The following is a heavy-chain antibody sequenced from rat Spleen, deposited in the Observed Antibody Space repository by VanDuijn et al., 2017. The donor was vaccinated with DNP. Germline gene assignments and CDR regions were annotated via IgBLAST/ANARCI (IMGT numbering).Heavy chain of an antibody. CDR2: ISTGGGST. Sequence: EVQLVESGGGLVQPGKSLKLSCATSEFTFSDYGMAWVRQAPTKGLEWVASISTGGGSTYYRDSVKGRFTVSRDNAKNTQYLRMDSLQTEDTATYYCTTTEALFDYWGQGVMVTVSS. D-gene: IGHD1-11*01. V-gene: IGHV5S13*01. CDR1: EFTFSDYG. J-gene: IGHJ2*01. CDR3: TTTEALFDY.